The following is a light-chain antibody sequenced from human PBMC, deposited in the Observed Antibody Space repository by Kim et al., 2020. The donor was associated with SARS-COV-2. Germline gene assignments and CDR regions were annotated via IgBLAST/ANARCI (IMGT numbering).Light chain of an antibody. CDR3: QQYHDWPPIT. Sequence: EIVMTQSPDLVSVSPGERATLSCRASQSVGSNLAWYQQKPGQAPRLLIYGASTRATGIPARFSGSGSGTDFTLTVSSLQSEDFAVYYCQQYHDWPPITFGQGTRLEIK. V-gene: IGKV3-15*01. CDR1: QSVGSN. CDR2: GAS. J-gene: IGKJ5*01.